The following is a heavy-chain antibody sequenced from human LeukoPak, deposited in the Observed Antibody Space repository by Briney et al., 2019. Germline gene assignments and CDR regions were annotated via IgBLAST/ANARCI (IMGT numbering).Heavy chain of an antibody. D-gene: IGHD2-21*01. CDR1: GYTFSRHG. V-gene: IGHV3-33*01. Sequence: GRSLRLSCAVSGYTFSRHGMHWVRQAPGKGLEWVAAIWYDGSDKYYVDSVKGRFTISRDNSKNMLYLQMDSLRAEDTALYYCARLWGSVSGYFDYWGQGTLVTVSS. J-gene: IGHJ4*02. CDR2: IWYDGSDK. CDR3: ARLWGSVSGYFDY.